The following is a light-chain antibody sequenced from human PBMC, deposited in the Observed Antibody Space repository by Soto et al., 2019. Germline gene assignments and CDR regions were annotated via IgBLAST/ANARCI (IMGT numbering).Light chain of an antibody. CDR2: GAS. V-gene: IGKV3-20*01. Sequence: EIVMTQSPGTLSLSPGERATISCRASQVIGSRYLAWYHQRSGQAPMLLIYGASSRATGIPDRFSGSGSGTDFTLPISRLEPEDFGVYYCQQCGSSIPHTFGQGTKLEI. J-gene: IGKJ2*01. CDR3: QQCGSSIPHT. CDR1: QVIGSRY.